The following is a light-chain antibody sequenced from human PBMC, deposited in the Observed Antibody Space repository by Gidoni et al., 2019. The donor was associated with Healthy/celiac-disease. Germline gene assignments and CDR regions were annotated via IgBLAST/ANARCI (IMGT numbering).Light chain of an antibody. V-gene: IGLV2-14*03. Sequence: QSALTNPASVSGSPGQSITISCTGPSSDVGGYNYVSWSQQHPGKAPKLMIYDVSNRPSGVSNRFSGSKSGNTASLTISGLQAEDEADYYCSSYTSSSTRVFGGGTKLTVL. CDR2: DVS. CDR3: SSYTSSSTRV. J-gene: IGLJ2*01. CDR1: SSDVGGYNY.